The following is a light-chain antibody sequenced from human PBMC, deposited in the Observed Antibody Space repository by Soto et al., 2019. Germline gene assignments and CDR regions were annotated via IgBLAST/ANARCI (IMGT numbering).Light chain of an antibody. CDR3: LQDYNYPWT. J-gene: IGKJ1*01. CDR2: AAS. V-gene: IGKV1-6*01. CDR1: QGIRND. Sequence: AIQMTQSPSSLSASVGDRVTITCRASQGIRNDLGWYQQKPGKAPKLLIYAASSLQSGIPSRFSGSGSGTDFTLTTSSLQPEDFATYYCLQDYNYPWTFGQGTKVEIK.